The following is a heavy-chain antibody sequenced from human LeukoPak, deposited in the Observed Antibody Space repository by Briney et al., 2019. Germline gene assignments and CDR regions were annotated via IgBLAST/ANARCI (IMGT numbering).Heavy chain of an antibody. Sequence: SETLSLTCTVSGGSISSYYWSWIRQPPGKGLEWIGYIYYSGSTNYNPSLKSRVTISVDTSKNQFSLKLSSVTAADTAVYYCARSPTVTSWSYYYMDVWGKGTTVTVSS. D-gene: IGHD4-11*01. CDR2: IYYSGST. V-gene: IGHV4-59*01. CDR3: ARSPTVTSWSYYYMDV. CDR1: GGSISSYY. J-gene: IGHJ6*03.